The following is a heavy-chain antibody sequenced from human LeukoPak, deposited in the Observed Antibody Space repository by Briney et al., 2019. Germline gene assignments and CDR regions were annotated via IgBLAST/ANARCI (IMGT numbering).Heavy chain of an antibody. CDR2: FDPEKSER. Sequence: ASVKVSCKVSGDTLSELPMHWVRQAPGKGLEWMGGFDPEKSERIYAQNLRGRVTMTEETSTDTAFLELSSLTSEDTAVYYCAAGNSLGYCKGGRCFNYWGQGTQVIVSS. CDR3: AAGNSLGYCKGGRCFNY. J-gene: IGHJ4*02. V-gene: IGHV1-24*01. CDR1: GDTLSELP. D-gene: IGHD2-15*01.